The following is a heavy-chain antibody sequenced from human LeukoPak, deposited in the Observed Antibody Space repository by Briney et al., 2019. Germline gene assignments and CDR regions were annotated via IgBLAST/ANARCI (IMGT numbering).Heavy chain of an antibody. CDR3: GXXXXGSYYLRQSPNFDY. J-gene: IGHJ4*02. Sequence: SETLSLTCAVYGGSFSGYYWSWIRQPPGKGLEWIGEINHSGSTNYNPSLKSRVTISVDTSKNQFSLKLSSVTAADTAVYSCGXXXXGSYYLRQSPNFDYWGQGTLVTVSS. V-gene: IGHV4-34*01. CDR2: INHSGST. D-gene: IGHD1-26*01. CDR1: GGSFSGYY.